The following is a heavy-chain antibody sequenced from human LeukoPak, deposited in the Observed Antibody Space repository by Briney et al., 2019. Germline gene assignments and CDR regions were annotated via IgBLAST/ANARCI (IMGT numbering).Heavy chain of an antibody. J-gene: IGHJ3*02. CDR1: GGSISSYY. D-gene: IGHD6-6*01. Sequence: SETLSLTCTVSGGSISSYYWSWIRQPPGKGLEWIGYIYYSRSTNYNPSLKSRVTISVDTSKNQFSLKLSSVTAADTAVYYCARDRLRYSSSPDAFDIWGQGTMVTVSS. CDR2: IYYSRST. V-gene: IGHV4-59*01. CDR3: ARDRLRYSSSPDAFDI.